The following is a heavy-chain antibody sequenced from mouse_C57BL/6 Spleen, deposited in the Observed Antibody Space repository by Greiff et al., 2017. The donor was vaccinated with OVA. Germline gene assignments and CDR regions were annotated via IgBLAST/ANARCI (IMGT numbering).Heavy chain of an antibody. CDR2: IYPGDGDT. V-gene: IGHV1-82*01. J-gene: IGHJ2*01. CDR3: ANSNYRYFDY. CDR1: GYAFSSSW. Sequence: QVQLKQSGPELVKPGASVKISCKASGYAFSSSWMNWVKQRPGQGLEWIGRIYPGDGDTNYNGKFKGKATLTAVKSSSTAYMQLSSLTSEDSAVYFCANSNYRYFDYWGQGTTLTVSS. D-gene: IGHD2-5*01.